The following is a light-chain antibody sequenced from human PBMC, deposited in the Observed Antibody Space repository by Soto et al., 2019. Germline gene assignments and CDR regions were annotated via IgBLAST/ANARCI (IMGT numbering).Light chain of an antibody. CDR1: QSVFSN. V-gene: IGKV3D-15*01. Sequence: EIVMTQSPATLSVSPGDRATLSCRASQSVFSNLAWYQQRPAQAPRLIIYGASTRATGIPARFSGSGSGTEFALTISSLQSEDVAVYFCQHYNNWPWTFGQGTKVDIK. CDR3: QHYNNWPWT. J-gene: IGKJ1*01. CDR2: GAS.